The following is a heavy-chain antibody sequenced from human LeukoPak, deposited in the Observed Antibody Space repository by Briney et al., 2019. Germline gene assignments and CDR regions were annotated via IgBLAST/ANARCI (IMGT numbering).Heavy chain of an antibody. Sequence: KPGGSLRLSCAASGCTFSDYYMSWIRKPPGKLLEWVSYISTTSSYTNYADSVNGRFTISRDNAKNSLYLQMNSLRAEDTAVYYCARRGNDCSGGSCYSGYYFDFWGQGSLVTVSS. CDR3: ARRGNDCSGGSCYSGYYFDF. CDR2: ISTTSSYT. D-gene: IGHD2-15*01. V-gene: IGHV3-11*03. J-gene: IGHJ4*02. CDR1: GCTFSDYY.